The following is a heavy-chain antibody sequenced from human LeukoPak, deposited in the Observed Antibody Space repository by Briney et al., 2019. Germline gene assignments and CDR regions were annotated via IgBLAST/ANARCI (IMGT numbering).Heavy chain of an antibody. V-gene: IGHV3-30*02. Sequence: PGRSLRLSCAASGFTFSSYGMHWVRQAPGKGLEWVAFIRYDGSNKYYADSVKGRFTISRDNSKNTLYLQMNSLRAEDTAVYYCAKKYSSSWHFDYWGQGTLVTVSS. CDR3: AKKYSSSWHFDY. CDR1: GFTFSSYG. CDR2: IRYDGSNK. J-gene: IGHJ4*02. D-gene: IGHD6-13*01.